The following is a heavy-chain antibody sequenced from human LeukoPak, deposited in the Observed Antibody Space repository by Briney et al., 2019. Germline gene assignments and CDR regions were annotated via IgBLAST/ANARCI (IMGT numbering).Heavy chain of an antibody. D-gene: IGHD2-2*01. V-gene: IGHV4-34*01. Sequence: PSETLSLTCAVYGGSFSGYYWSWIRQPPGKGLEWIGEINHSGSTNYNPSLKSRVTISVDTSKNQFSLKLSSVTAADTAVYYCARHRYCSSTSCPLDYWGQGTLVTVSS. CDR1: GGSFSGYY. CDR2: INHSGST. J-gene: IGHJ4*02. CDR3: ARHRYCSSTSCPLDY.